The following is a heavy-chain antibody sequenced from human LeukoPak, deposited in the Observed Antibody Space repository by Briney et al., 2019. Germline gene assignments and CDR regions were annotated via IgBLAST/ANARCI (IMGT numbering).Heavy chain of an antibody. CDR3: AKDRISSLYYYYGLDV. V-gene: IGHV3-23*01. CDR2: IRGNGEYT. CDR1: GFTFSSYA. J-gene: IGHJ6*02. D-gene: IGHD3-3*02. Sequence: GGSLRLSCAASGFTFSSYAMTWVRQAPGKGLEWVSGIRGNGEYTYYADSVKGRFTISRDNSKNTLYLQMTSLSAEGTAVYYCAKDRISSLYYYYGLDVWGQGTTVTVSS.